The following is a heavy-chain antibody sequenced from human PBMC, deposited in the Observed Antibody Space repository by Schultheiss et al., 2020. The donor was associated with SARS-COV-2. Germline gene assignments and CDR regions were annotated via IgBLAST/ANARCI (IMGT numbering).Heavy chain of an antibody. J-gene: IGHJ4*02. V-gene: IGHV3-30*02. CDR2: IRYDGSNK. Sequence: GGSLRLSCAASGFTFSSYAMHWVRQAPGKGLEWVAFIRYDGSNKYYADSVKGRFTISRDNSKNTLYLQMNSLRAEDTAVYYCAKSSTTVTTRDHFDYWGQGTLVTVSS. CDR3: AKSSTTVTTRDHFDY. D-gene: IGHD4-17*01. CDR1: GFTFSSYA.